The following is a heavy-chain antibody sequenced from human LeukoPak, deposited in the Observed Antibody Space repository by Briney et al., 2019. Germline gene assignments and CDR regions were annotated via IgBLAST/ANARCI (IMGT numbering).Heavy chain of an antibody. J-gene: IGHJ5*02. D-gene: IGHD6-13*01. CDR3: ARGFVAAAGTTWFLGFDP. CDR2: IYYSGST. CDR1: GGSIRSYY. V-gene: IGHV4-59*01. Sequence: PSETLSLTCTVSGGSIRSYYWSWIRQPPGKGLEWIAYIYYSGSTNYNPSLKSRVTISVDTSKNQFSLKLSSVTAADTAVYYCARGFVAAAGTTWFLGFDPWGQGTLVTVSS.